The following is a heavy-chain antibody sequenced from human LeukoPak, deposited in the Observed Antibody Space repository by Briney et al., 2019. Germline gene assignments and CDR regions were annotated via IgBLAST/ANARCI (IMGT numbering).Heavy chain of an antibody. D-gene: IGHD1-26*01. J-gene: IGHJ4*02. CDR3: AGRGATLEY. Sequence: PSETLSLTCTVAGGSISSSNYYWGWVRQPPGRGLEWIGSMYYSGSTYYNPSLKSRVAISVDTSKNQFSLKLSSVTAADTAVYYCAGRGATLEYWGQGTLVTVSS. CDR1: GGSISSSNYY. V-gene: IGHV4-39*01. CDR2: MYYSGST.